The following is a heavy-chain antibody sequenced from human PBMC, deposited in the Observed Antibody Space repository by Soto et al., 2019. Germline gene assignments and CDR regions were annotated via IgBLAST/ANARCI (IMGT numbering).Heavy chain of an antibody. J-gene: IGHJ4*02. V-gene: IGHV3-64*01. CDR2: ISSNGGRT. CDR3: ARRDGYNFDY. CDR1: GFTFSSYA. Sequence: PGGSLRLSCAASGFTFSSYAMHWVRQAPGKGLEYVSAISSNGGRTYYANSVKGRFTISRDNSKNTLYLQMGSLRAEDMAVYYCARRDGYNFDYWGQGTLVTVSS. D-gene: IGHD5-12*01.